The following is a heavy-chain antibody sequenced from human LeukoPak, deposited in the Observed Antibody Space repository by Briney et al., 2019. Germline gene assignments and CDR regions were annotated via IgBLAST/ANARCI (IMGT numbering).Heavy chain of an antibody. CDR2: IKQDGSEK. Sequence: GGSLRLSCAASRFTFSSYWMSWVRQAPGRGLEWVANIKQDGSEKYYVDSVKGRFTISRDNAKNSLYLQMNSLRAEDTAVYYCAREDWNQDDYWGQGTLVTVSS. CDR1: RFTFSSYW. D-gene: IGHD1-1*01. V-gene: IGHV3-7*01. J-gene: IGHJ4*02. CDR3: AREDWNQDDY.